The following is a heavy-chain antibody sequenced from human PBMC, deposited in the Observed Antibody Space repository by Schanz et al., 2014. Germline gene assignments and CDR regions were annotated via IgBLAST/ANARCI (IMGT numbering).Heavy chain of an antibody. D-gene: IGHD3-10*01. CDR3: ARGFGELYSGFLEH. CDR1: GFAFSSYA. CDR2: LSGSGGST. J-gene: IGHJ4*02. V-gene: IGHV3-23*04. Sequence: DVQLVESGGGLVQPGGSLRLSCAASGFAFSSYAMTWVRQAPGKGLEWVSALSGSGGSTYYADSVKGRFTISRDNSRNPLQLQMGSLRAEDTAVFYCARGFGELYSGFLEHRGQGTLVTVSS.